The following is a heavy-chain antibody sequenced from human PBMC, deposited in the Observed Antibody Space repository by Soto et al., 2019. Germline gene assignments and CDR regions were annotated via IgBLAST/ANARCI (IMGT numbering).Heavy chain of an antibody. J-gene: IGHJ5*02. CDR2: SSAYNGNT. CDR1: GYTFTSYG. Sequence: QVQLVQSGAEWKKPGASVKVSCKASGYTFTSYGISWVRQAPGQGLEWMGRSSAYNGNTNYAQKLQGRVTTTTDTSTSTAYRDLRSPRSDDTAEYYCARVVGALEHWFDPWGQGTMVTVSS. V-gene: IGHV1-18*01. CDR3: ARVVGALEHWFDP. D-gene: IGHD2-15*01.